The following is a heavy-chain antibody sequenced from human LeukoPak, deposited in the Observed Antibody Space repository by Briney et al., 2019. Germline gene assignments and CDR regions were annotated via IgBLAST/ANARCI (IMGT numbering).Heavy chain of an antibody. D-gene: IGHD3-22*01. CDR2: IRYDGSNK. CDR3: ARGPAASGYYDSRGRYGYFDY. Sequence: QTGGSLRLSCAASGFTFSSYGMHWVRQAPGKGLEWVAFIRYDGSNKYYADSVKGRFTISRDNSKNTLYLQMNSLRAEDTAVYYCARGPAASGYYDSRGRYGYFDYWGQGTLVTVSS. V-gene: IGHV3-30*02. J-gene: IGHJ4*02. CDR1: GFTFSSYG.